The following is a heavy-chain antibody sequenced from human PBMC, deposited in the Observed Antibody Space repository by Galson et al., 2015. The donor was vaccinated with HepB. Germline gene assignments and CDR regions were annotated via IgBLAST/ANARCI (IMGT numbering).Heavy chain of an antibody. J-gene: IGHJ4*02. Sequence: SLRLSCAASGFTFSSYAMHWVRQAPGKGLEWVAVISYDGSNKYYADSVKGRFTISRDNSKNTLYLQMNNLRAEDTAVYYCARDWDYYHSSGYDYWGRGTPVTVSS. V-gene: IGHV3-30-3*01. CDR1: GFTFSSYA. D-gene: IGHD3-22*01. CDR3: ARDWDYYHSSGYDY. CDR2: ISYDGSNK.